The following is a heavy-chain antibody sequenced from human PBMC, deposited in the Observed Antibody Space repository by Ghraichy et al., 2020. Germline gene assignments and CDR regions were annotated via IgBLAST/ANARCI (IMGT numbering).Heavy chain of an antibody. Sequence: SETLSLTCAVSGYSISSGYYWGWFRQPPGKGLEWIGSIYHSGSTYYNPSLKSRVTISVDTSKNQFSLKLSSVTAADTAVYYCARDIGYYKSDYWGQGILVAVSS. CDR3: ARDIGYYKSDY. J-gene: IGHJ4*02. D-gene: IGHD1-26*01. V-gene: IGHV4-38-2*02. CDR1: GYSISSGYY. CDR2: IYHSGST.